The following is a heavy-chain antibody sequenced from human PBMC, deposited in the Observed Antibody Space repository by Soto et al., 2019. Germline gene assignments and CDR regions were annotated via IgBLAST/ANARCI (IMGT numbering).Heavy chain of an antibody. J-gene: IGHJ4*02. Sequence: ASVKVSCKAFGYTFTGYYIHWVRQAPGQGLEWMGWINPNSGGTNYAQKFQGWLTMTRDTSITTAYMELSRLKSEDTAVYYCAMFSSTSNYFDYWGQATLLTLSS. CDR3: AMFSSTSNYFDY. CDR1: GYTFTGYY. D-gene: IGHD6-6*01. V-gene: IGHV1-2*04. CDR2: INPNSGGT.